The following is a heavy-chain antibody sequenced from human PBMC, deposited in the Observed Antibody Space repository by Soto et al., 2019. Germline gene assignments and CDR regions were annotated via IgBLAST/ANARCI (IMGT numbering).Heavy chain of an antibody. CDR1: GGSISSGGYS. Sequence: QLQLQESGSGLVKPSQTLSLTCAVSGGSISSGGYSWSWIRQPPGKGLEWIAYIYHSVSTYYNPSLESRVLXSVDRSKNQFSLRLSSVTAADTAVYYCARGPPMFYWGQGIRVTVSS. D-gene: IGHD3-10*02. CDR3: ARGPPMFY. V-gene: IGHV4-30-2*01. J-gene: IGHJ4*02. CDR2: IYHSVST.